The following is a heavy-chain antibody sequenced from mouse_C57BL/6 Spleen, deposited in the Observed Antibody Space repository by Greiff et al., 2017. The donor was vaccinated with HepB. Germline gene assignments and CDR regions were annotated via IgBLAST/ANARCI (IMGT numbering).Heavy chain of an antibody. CDR2: ISSGSSTI. V-gene: IGHV5-17*01. CDR1: GFTFSDYG. CDR3: ARERVLYAMDY. Sequence: DVHLVESGGGLVKPGGSLKLSCAASGFTFSDYGMHWVRQAPEKGLEWVAYISSGSSTIYYADTVKGRFTISRDNAKNTLFLQMTSLRSEDTAMYYCARERVLYAMDYWGQGTSVTVSS. J-gene: IGHJ4*01.